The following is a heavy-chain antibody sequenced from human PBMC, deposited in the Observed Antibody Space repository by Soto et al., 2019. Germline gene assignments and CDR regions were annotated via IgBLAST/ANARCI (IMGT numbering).Heavy chain of an antibody. Sequence: QVQLQESGPRLVKPSQTLSLTCTVSGDSISSAFYHWPWVRQRPGGGLEWIGNIYYTGTNSYNPSLKSRLDMSLDMSKTHCSLNLSSRTAADTAIYYCARDSDKMPRVLDSWGQGTLVTVSS. CDR2: IYYTGTN. CDR3: ARDSDKMPRVLDS. J-gene: IGHJ4*02. D-gene: IGHD2-2*01. CDR1: GDSISSAFYH. V-gene: IGHV4-31*03.